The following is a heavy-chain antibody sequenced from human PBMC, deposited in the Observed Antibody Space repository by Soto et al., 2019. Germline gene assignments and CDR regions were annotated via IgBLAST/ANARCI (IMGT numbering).Heavy chain of an antibody. J-gene: IGHJ5*02. CDR2: IYYSGST. D-gene: IGHD2-21*02. Sequence: PSETLSLTCTVSGGSISSSSYYWGWIRQPPGKGLEWIGSIYYSGSTYYNPSLKSRVTISVDTSKNQFSLKLSSVTAADTAVYYCARSSSIVVVTAIHNWFDPWGQGTLVTVSS. CDR1: GGSISSSSYY. V-gene: IGHV4-39*01. CDR3: ARSSSIVVVTAIHNWFDP.